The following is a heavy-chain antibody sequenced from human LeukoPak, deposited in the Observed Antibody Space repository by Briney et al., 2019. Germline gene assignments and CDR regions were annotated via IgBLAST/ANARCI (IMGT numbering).Heavy chain of an antibody. Sequence: GGSLRLSCAASGFTFSGYGMNWVRQAPGKGLEWVSYISSSGSTIYYADSVKGRFTISRDNAKNSLYLQMNSLRAEDTAVYYCARERRLWYYFDYWGQGTLVTVSS. CDR1: GFTFSGYG. CDR2: ISSSGSTI. CDR3: ARERRLWYYFDY. V-gene: IGHV3-48*04. D-gene: IGHD3-10*01. J-gene: IGHJ4*02.